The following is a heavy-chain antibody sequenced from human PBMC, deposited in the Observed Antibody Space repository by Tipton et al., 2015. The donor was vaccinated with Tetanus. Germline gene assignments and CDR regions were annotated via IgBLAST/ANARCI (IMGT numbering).Heavy chain of an antibody. CDR3: ARDIEEVGATKYFDY. CDR2: IYISGKT. D-gene: IGHD1-26*01. J-gene: IGHJ4*02. V-gene: IGHV4-4*07. CDR1: GGSISDYY. Sequence: LSLTCTVSGGSISDYYWSWIRQPAGKGLEWIGRIYISGKTYYNPSLKSRITMSVDASKNQFSLRLTSVTAADTAVYYCARDIEEVGATKYFDYWGQGTLVTVSS.